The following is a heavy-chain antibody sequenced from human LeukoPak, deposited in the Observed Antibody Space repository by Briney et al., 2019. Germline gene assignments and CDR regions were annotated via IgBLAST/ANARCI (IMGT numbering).Heavy chain of an antibody. D-gene: IGHD4-17*01. J-gene: IGHJ1*01. V-gene: IGHV3-11*01. CDR1: GFTFSDYY. Sequence: GGSLRLSCAASGFTFSDYYMSWIRQPPGMGLEWISYISSRGSTIYYADSVKGRFTISRDNAKNSLYLQMSSLRAEDTAVYYCARDGCDTTVTTAEYFQHWGQGTLVTVPS. CDR3: ARDGCDTTVTTAEYFQH. CDR2: ISSRGSTI.